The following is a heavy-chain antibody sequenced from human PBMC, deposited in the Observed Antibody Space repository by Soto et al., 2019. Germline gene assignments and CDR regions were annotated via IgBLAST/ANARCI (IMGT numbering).Heavy chain of an antibody. Sequence: QVHLVQSGAEVKKPGASVKVSCKASGYTFTSYGITWVRQAPGQGLEWMGWISDHNGNTDYAQKLQGRVIVTRDTSTSTAYMELRSLISDVTAVYYCARGRYGDYWGQGALVTVSS. CDR2: ISDHNGNT. V-gene: IGHV1-18*01. CDR3: ARGRYGDY. J-gene: IGHJ4*02. CDR1: GYTFTSYG. D-gene: IGHD1-1*01.